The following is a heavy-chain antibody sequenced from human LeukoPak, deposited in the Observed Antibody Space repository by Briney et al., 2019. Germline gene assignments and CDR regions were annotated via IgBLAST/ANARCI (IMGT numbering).Heavy chain of an antibody. D-gene: IGHD3-10*01. CDR1: GGSTGSGGYY. Sequence: PSETLSLTCTVSGGSTGSGGYYWSWIRQHPGKGLEWIGYIYYSGSTYYNPSLKSRVTISVDTSKNQFSLKLSSVTAADTAVYYCARAQSITMVRGVTDLTPYFDYWGQGTLVTVSS. J-gene: IGHJ4*02. CDR3: ARAQSITMVRGVTDLTPYFDY. CDR2: IYYSGST. V-gene: IGHV4-31*03.